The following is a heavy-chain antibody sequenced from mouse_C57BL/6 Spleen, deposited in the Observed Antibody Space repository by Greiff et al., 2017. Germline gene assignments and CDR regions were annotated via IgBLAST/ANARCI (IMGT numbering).Heavy chain of an antibody. CDR3: ASSHYYAMDY. Sequence: VQLQQSGPELVKPGASVKISCKASGYAFSSSWMNWVKQRPGKGLEWIGRIYPGDGDTNYNGKFKGKATLTADKSSSTAYMQLSSLPSEDAAVYFCASSHYYAMDYWGQGTSVTVSS. J-gene: IGHJ4*01. CDR1: GYAFSSSW. V-gene: IGHV1-82*01. CDR2: IYPGDGDT.